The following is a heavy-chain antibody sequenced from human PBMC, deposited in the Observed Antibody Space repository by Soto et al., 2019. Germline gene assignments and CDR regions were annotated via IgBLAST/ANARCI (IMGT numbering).Heavy chain of an antibody. CDR3: ARAPTRMITFGGAPDY. D-gene: IGHD3-16*01. Sequence: ASVKVSCKTSGYTFRTYSIHWVRKAPGQRFEWMGWMNAGNGNTKHSEKFQGRVILTRDPVTITAYMELASLRSEDTAMYYCARAPTRMITFGGAPDYWGQGTLVTVSS. CDR2: MNAGNGNT. V-gene: IGHV1-3*01. CDR1: GYTFRTYS. J-gene: IGHJ4*02.